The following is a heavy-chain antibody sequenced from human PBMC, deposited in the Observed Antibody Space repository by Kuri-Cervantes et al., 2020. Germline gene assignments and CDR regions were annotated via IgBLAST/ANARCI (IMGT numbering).Heavy chain of an antibody. Sequence: GESLKIPCAASGFTFSDYYMSWIRQAPGKGLEWVSYISSSGSTIYYADSVKGRFTISRDNAKNSLYLQMNSLRAEDTAVYYCARLNLLWLKLFDYWGQGTLVTVS. J-gene: IGHJ4*02. V-gene: IGHV3-11*01. D-gene: IGHD5-18*01. CDR1: GFTFSDYY. CDR3: ARLNLLWLKLFDY. CDR2: ISSSGSTI.